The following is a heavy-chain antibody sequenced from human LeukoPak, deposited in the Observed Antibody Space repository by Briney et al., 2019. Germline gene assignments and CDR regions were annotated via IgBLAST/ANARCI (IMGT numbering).Heavy chain of an antibody. Sequence: PGGSLRLSCAVSGITLSNYGMSWVRQAPGKGLEWVAGISDSGGSTKYADSVKGRFTISRDNPKNTLFLQMNSLRAEDTAVYFCAKTNGYYSDWGQGTLVTVSS. CDR1: GITLSNYG. CDR3: AKTNGYYSD. J-gene: IGHJ4*02. CDR2: ISDSGGST. V-gene: IGHV3-23*01. D-gene: IGHD3-22*01.